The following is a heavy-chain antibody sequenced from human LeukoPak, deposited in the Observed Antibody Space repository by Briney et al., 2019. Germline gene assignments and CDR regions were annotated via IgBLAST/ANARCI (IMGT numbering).Heavy chain of an antibody. Sequence: GGSLRLSCAASGFTFSSYGMHWVHQAPGKGLEWVAVISYDGSNKYYADSVKGRFTISRDNSKNTLYLQMNNLRAEDTAVYYCARELYYDSSGYYHRWFDPWGQGTLVTVSP. J-gene: IGHJ5*02. D-gene: IGHD3-22*01. CDR1: GFTFSSYG. CDR2: ISYDGSNK. V-gene: IGHV3-30*03. CDR3: ARELYYDSSGYYHRWFDP.